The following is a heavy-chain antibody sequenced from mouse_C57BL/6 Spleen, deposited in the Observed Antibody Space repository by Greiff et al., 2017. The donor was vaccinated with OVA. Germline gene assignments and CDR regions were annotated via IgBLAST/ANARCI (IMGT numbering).Heavy chain of an antibody. CDR2: INPNYGTT. Sequence: VQLKESGPELVKPGASVKISCKASGYSFTDYNMNWVRQSNGKSLEWIGVINPNYGTTSYNQKFKGKATLTVDQSSSTAYMQLNSLTSEDSAVYYCARWHTAQATFFAYWGQGTLVTVSA. J-gene: IGHJ3*01. CDR1: GYSFTDYN. V-gene: IGHV1-39*01. D-gene: IGHD3-2*02. CDR3: ARWHTAQATFFAY.